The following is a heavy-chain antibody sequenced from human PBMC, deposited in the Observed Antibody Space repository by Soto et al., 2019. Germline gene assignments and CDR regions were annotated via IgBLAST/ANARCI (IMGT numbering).Heavy chain of an antibody. V-gene: IGHV1-46*01. CDR1: GYTFTSYY. J-gene: IGHJ6*02. D-gene: IGHD5-12*01. CDR2: INPSGGST. Sequence: ASVKVSCKASGYTFTSYYMHWVRQAPGQGLEWMGIINPSGGSTSYAQKFQGRVTMTRDTSTSTVYMELSSLRSEDTAVYYCARDLLRVATGNYYYYGMDVWGQGTTVTVSS. CDR3: ARDLLRVATGNYYYYGMDV.